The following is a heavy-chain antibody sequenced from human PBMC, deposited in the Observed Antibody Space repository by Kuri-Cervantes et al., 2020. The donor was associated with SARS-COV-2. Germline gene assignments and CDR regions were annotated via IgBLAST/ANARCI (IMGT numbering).Heavy chain of an antibody. CDR1: GLTFSGFW. Sequence: GGSLRLSCAPSGLTFSGFWMSWVRQAPGKGLECVANIKEDGSEKYYVDSVKGRFTISRDNAKNSLYLQMNSLRGEDTAVYYCARDGTAGGSYNWFDPWGQGTLVTVSS. V-gene: IGHV3-7*05. D-gene: IGHD1-26*01. J-gene: IGHJ5*02. CDR2: IKEDGSEK. CDR3: ARDGTAGGSYNWFDP.